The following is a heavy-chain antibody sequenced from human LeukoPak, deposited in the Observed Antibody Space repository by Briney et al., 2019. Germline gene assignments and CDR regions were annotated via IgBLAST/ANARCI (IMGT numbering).Heavy chain of an antibody. V-gene: IGHV3-53*01. D-gene: IGHD3-10*01. CDR2: IYSGGST. CDR1: GFTVSSNY. J-gene: IGHJ6*03. Sequence: GGSLRLSCAASGFTVSSNYMSWVRQAPGKGLEWVSVIYSGGSTYYADSVKGRFTISRDNSKNTLYLQMSSLRAEDTAVYYCAKEYYWYMDVWGKGTTVTISS. CDR3: AKEYYWYMDV.